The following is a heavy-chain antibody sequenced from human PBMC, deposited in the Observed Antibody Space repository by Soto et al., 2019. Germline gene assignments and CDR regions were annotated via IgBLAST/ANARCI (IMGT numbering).Heavy chain of an antibody. D-gene: IGHD5-12*01. CDR1: GGYISSSSYY. Sequence: QLQLQESGPGLVKPSETLSLTCTVSGGYISSSSYYWGWIRQPPGKGLEWIGSIYYSGSTYYNPSLKSRVTISVDTSKNQFSLKLSSVTAADTAVYYCARRCDYDLDYWGQGTLVTVSS. CDR2: IYYSGST. J-gene: IGHJ4*02. V-gene: IGHV4-39*01. CDR3: ARRCDYDLDY.